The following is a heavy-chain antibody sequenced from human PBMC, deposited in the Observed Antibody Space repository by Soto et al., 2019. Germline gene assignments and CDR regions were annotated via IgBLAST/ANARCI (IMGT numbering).Heavy chain of an antibody. Sequence: QVQLVQSGAEVKKPGASVKVSCKASGYTFTSYGISWVRQAPGQGLEWMGWISAYNGNTNYAQKLQGRVTMNTDTSTSTAYIELRSLRSDDTAVYYCAREGREVATTKSFPGYYYYYMDVWGKGTTVTVSS. V-gene: IGHV1-18*01. J-gene: IGHJ6*03. CDR2: ISAYNGNT. CDR1: GYTFTSYG. D-gene: IGHD5-12*01. CDR3: AREGREVATTKSFPGYYYYYMDV.